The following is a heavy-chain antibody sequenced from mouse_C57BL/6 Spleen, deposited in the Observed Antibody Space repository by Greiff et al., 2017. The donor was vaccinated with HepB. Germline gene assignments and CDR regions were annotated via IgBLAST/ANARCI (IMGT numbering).Heavy chain of an antibody. D-gene: IGHD1-1*01. CDR1: GYAFSSYW. CDR2: IYPGDGDT. V-gene: IGHV1-80*01. Sequence: VQLVESGAELVKPGASVKISCKASGYAFSSYWMNWVKQRPGKGLEWIGQIYPGDGDTNYNGKFKGKATLTADKSSSTAYMQLSSLTSEDSAVYFCAITTVVATRVMDYWGQGTSVTVSS. J-gene: IGHJ4*01. CDR3: AITTVVATRVMDY.